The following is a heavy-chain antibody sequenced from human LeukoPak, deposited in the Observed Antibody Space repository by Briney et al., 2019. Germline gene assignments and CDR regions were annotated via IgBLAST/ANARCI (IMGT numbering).Heavy chain of an antibody. CDR3: ARGGGYDLRLFDP. J-gene: IGHJ5*02. V-gene: IGHV4-30-2*01. CDR1: GGSISSGNYY. Sequence: SETLSLTCTVSGGSISSGNYYWSWIRQPPGKGLEWIGYIHHSGSTYYNPSLNSRVTISVDKSKNQFSLKLSSVTAADTAVYYCARGGGYDLRLFDPWGQGTLVTVSS. CDR2: IHHSGST. D-gene: IGHD5-12*01.